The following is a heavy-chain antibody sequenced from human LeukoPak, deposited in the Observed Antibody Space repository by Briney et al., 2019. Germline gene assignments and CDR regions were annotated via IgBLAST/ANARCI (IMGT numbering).Heavy chain of an antibody. CDR3: ARDLWFGELSL. V-gene: IGHV3-48*03. CDR2: ISSSGSAR. D-gene: IGHD3-10*01. Sequence: PGGSLRLSCAASGFTFSSYEMNWVRQAPGKGLAWVSYISSSGSARYYADSVKGRVTISRDNAKNSLYLQMNSLRAEDTAVYYCARDLWFGELSLWGQGTLVTVSS. J-gene: IGHJ4*02. CDR1: GFTFSSYE.